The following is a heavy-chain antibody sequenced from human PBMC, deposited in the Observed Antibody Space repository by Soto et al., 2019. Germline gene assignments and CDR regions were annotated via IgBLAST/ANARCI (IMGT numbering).Heavy chain of an antibody. J-gene: IGHJ6*02. CDR2: ISGSGGST. CDR3: ANQGSTSCYCVALMDV. CDR1: GFTFSSYA. D-gene: IGHD2-2*01. V-gene: IGHV3-23*01. Sequence: EVQLLESGGGLVQPGGSLRLSCAASGFTFSSYAMSWVRQAPGKGLEWVSAISGSGGSTYYADSVKGRFTISRDNSKNTLYLQMNSLRAEDTAVYYCANQGSTSCYCVALMDVWGQGTTVTVSS.